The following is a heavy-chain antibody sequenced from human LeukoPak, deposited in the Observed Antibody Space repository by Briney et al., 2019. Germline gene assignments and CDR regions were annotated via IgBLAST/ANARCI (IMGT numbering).Heavy chain of an antibody. V-gene: IGHV3-23*01. D-gene: IGHD3-10*01. Sequence: GGSLRLSCAASGFTFSSYGMSWVRQAPGKGPEWVSAISGSGGSTYYADSVKGRFTISRDNSKNTLYLQMNSLRAEDTAVYYCAKERFPRVVYNWFDPWGQGTLVTVSS. CDR1: GFTFSSYG. CDR3: AKERFPRVVYNWFDP. J-gene: IGHJ5*02. CDR2: ISGSGGST.